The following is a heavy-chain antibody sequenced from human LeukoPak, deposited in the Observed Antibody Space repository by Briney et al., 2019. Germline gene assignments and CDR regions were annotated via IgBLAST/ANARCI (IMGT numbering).Heavy chain of an antibody. Sequence: ASVKVSCKASGGTFSSYAISWVRQAPGQGLEWMGGIIPIFGTANYAQKFQGRVTITADESTSTAYMELSSLRSEDTAVYYCARSPWEYCSSTSCYPYYYYGMDVWGQGTTVTVSS. J-gene: IGHJ6*02. D-gene: IGHD2-2*01. CDR3: ARSPWEYCSSTSCYPYYYYGMDV. CDR2: IIPIFGTA. V-gene: IGHV1-69*13. CDR1: GGTFSSYA.